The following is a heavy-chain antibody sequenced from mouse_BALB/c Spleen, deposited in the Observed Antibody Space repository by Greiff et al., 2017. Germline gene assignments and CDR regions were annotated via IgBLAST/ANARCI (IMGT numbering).Heavy chain of an antibody. Sequence: VQRVESGAELVRPGTSVKVSCKASGYAFTNYLIEWVKQRPGQGLEWIGVINPGSGGTNYNEKFKGKATLTADKSSSTAYMQLSSLTSDDSAVYFCARSNYGSSWAYWGQGTLVTVSA. J-gene: IGHJ3*01. CDR1: GYAFTNYL. D-gene: IGHD1-1*01. CDR3: ARSNYGSSWAY. CDR2: INPGSGGT. V-gene: IGHV1-54*01.